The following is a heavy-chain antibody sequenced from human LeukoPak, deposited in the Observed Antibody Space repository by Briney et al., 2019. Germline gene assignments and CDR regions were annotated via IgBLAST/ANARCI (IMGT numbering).Heavy chain of an antibody. V-gene: IGHV4-4*02. J-gene: IGHJ5*02. D-gene: IGHD3-16*01. CDR2: IYHSGST. CDR1: GGSVSSSNW. Sequence: SKPLTLTCAVPGGSVSSSNWWSWVRQPPENWLEWIGEIYHSGSTNYNPSLRSRVTISVDKSKNQFFLKLSSVTAADTAVYYCARSGGTYDYVWGSLNWFDPWGQGTLVTASS. CDR3: ARSGGTYDYVWGSLNWFDP.